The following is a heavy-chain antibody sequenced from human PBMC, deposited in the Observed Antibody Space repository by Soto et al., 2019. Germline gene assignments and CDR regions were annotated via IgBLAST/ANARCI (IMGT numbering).Heavy chain of an antibody. Sequence: PGGSLILSCTASGFSFNSAWMNWVRQAPGKGLEWVGRIKSKTDGGTIDYAAPVKGRFTISRDDSEHTLYLQMNSLKTEDTAVYYCTTDTPHSFWISYGSYNYYYSMDVWGQGTTVTVSS. CDR2: IKSKTDGGTI. V-gene: IGHV3-15*07. CDR3: TTDTPHSFWISYGSYNYYYSMDV. CDR1: GFSFNSAW. J-gene: IGHJ6*02. D-gene: IGHD3-3*01.